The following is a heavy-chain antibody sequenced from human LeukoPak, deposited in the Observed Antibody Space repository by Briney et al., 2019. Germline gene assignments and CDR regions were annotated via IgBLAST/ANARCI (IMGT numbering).Heavy chain of an antibody. D-gene: IGHD3-16*01. CDR2: IKQDGSQI. Sequence: GGSLRLSCAASGFTFSGSWMHWVRQAPGKGLEWVANIKQDGSQIYYVGSVNGRFTISRDNAKSSLSLQMNTLRADDTAVYYCARVARFVTAWHGVWEYWGQGTLVTVSS. J-gene: IGHJ4*02. CDR3: ARVARFVTAWHGVWEY. V-gene: IGHV3-7*03. CDR1: GFTFSGSW.